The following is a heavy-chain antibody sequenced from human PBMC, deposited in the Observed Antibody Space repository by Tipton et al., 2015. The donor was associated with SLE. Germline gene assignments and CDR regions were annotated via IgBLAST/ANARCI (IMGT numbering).Heavy chain of an antibody. J-gene: IGHJ3*02. CDR2: ISSDGSDK. D-gene: IGHD3-3*01. CDR1: GFTLRNYA. V-gene: IGHV3-30*04. CDR3: ARAPEYYDFWSGAFDI. Sequence: SLRLSCEASGFTLRNYALHWVRQAPGTGLEWVAVISSDGSDKYYADSVKGRFTISRDNSKNTLFLQMNSLRVEDTAVYYCARAPEYYDFWSGAFDIWGQGTMVTVSS.